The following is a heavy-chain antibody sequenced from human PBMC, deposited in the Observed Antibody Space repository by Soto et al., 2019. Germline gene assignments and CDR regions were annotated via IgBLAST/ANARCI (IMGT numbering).Heavy chain of an antibody. Sequence: SETLSLTCGVSGGSISPINWWNWVRQPPGKGLEWIGDIYHTGTTNYNPSLESRVTISVDKSKNQFFLKLSSVTAADTAVYYCAREGGYTFDYWGQGTLVTVSS. D-gene: IGHD3-16*02. J-gene: IGHJ4*02. CDR1: GGSISPINW. V-gene: IGHV4-4*02. CDR3: AREGGYTFDY. CDR2: IYHTGTT.